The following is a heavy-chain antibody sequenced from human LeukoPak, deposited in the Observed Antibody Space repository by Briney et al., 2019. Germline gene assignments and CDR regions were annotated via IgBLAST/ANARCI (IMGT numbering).Heavy chain of an antibody. D-gene: IGHD3-10*01. Sequence: TSETLSLTCNVSGGSIRGYYWSWIRQPPGKGLEWIGYIYSSGSTNYNPSLKSRVTMSVDTSKNQFSLKVSSVTAADTAVYYCARVFDSGSQAYFYYMDVWGKGATVTISS. CDR2: IYSSGST. CDR3: ARVFDSGSQAYFYYMDV. CDR1: GGSIRGYY. V-gene: IGHV4-59*01. J-gene: IGHJ6*03.